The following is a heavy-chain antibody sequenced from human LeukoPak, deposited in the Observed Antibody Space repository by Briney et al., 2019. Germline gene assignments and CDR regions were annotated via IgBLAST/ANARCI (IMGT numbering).Heavy chain of an antibody. V-gene: IGHV1-69*06. CDR3: ATDPPRYSSGWTYYFDY. CDR1: GDTFRSYA. J-gene: IGHJ4*02. CDR2: IIPVLGST. D-gene: IGHD6-19*01. Sequence: GASVKVSCKASGDTFRSYAISWVRQAPGQGFEWVGGIIPVLGSTNYAQKFQGRVTITADKSTSTAYMELRSLRYEDTAVYYCATDPPRYSSGWTYYFDYWGQGTLVTVSS.